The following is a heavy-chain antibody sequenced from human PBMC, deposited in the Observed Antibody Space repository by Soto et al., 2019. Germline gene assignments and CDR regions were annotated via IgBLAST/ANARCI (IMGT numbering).Heavy chain of an antibody. J-gene: IGHJ4*02. CDR2: IYYSGST. D-gene: IGHD6-19*01. CDR3: ARSPYGWGSGWRYGPRGFDY. Sequence: QLQLQESGPGLVKPSETLSLTCTVSGGSISSSSYYWGWIRQPPGKGLEWIGSIYYSGSTYYNPSLKSRVTISVDTSKNQFSLKLSSVTAADTAVYYCARSPYGWGSGWRYGPRGFDYWGQGTLVTVSS. V-gene: IGHV4-39*01. CDR1: GGSISSSSYY.